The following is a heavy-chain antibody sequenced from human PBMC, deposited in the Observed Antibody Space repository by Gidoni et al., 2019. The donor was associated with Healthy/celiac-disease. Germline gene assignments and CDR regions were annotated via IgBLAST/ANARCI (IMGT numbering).Heavy chain of an antibody. CDR2: ISYDGSNK. V-gene: IGHV3-30*18. CDR1: GFTFSSYG. CDR3: AKDSPVVTGFANYFDY. D-gene: IGHD2-15*01. J-gene: IGHJ4*02. Sequence: VQLVESGGGVVQPGRSLRLSCAASGFTFSSYGMHWVRQAPGKGLEWVAVISYDGSNKYYADSVKGRFTISRDNSKNTLYLQMNSLRAEDTAVYYCAKDSPVVTGFANYFDYWGQGTLVTVSS.